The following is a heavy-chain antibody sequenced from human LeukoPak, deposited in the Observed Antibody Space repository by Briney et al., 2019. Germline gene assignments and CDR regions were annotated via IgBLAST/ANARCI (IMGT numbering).Heavy chain of an antibody. CDR3: ARRSIAAAVGDAFDI. J-gene: IGHJ3*02. D-gene: IGHD6-13*01. CDR1: GYSFTSYW. CDR2: IYPGDSDT. V-gene: IGHV5-51*01. Sequence: TGEPLKISCKGSGYSFTSYWIGWVRQMPGKGLEWMGIIYPGDSDTRYSPSFQGQVTISADKSISTAYLQWSSLKASDTAMYYCARRSIAAAVGDAFDIWGQGTMVTVSS.